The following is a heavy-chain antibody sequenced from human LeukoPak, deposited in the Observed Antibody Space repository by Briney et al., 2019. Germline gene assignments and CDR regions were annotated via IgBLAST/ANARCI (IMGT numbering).Heavy chain of an antibody. CDR2: INHSGST. CDR3: ARWSSNYYDTSGRRFDP. V-gene: IGHV4-34*01. D-gene: IGHD3-22*01. J-gene: IGHJ5*02. Sequence: SETLSLTCAVYGGSFSGYYWSWIRQPPGKGLEWIGEINHSGSTNYNPSLKSRVTISVDTSKNQFSLKLSYVTAADTAVYYCARWSSNYYDTSGRRFDPWGQGTLVTVSS. CDR1: GGSFSGYY.